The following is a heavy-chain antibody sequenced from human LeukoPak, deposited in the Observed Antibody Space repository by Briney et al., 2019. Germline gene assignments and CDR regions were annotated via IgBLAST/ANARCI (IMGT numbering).Heavy chain of an antibody. CDR2: IIPIFGTA. Sequence: ASVNVSCKASGGTFSSYAISWVRQAPGQGLEWMGGIIPIFGTANYAQKFQGRVTITADESTSTAYMELSSLRSEDTAVYYCARSYYGDYEGYYYYYGMDVWGQGTTVTASS. CDR1: GGTFSSYA. J-gene: IGHJ6*02. CDR3: ARSYYGDYEGYYYYYGMDV. D-gene: IGHD4-17*01. V-gene: IGHV1-69*13.